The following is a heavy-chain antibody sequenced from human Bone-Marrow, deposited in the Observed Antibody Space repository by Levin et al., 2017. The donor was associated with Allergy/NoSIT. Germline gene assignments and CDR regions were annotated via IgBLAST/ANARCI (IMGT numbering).Heavy chain of an antibody. D-gene: IGHD3-22*01. J-gene: IGHJ4*02. CDR3: ARSQPSYYYDSSGYYHFDY. CDR1: GFTFSSYA. Sequence: GGSLRLSCAASGFTFSSYAMHWVRQAPGKGLEWVAVISYDGSNKYYADSVKGRFTISRDNSKNTLYLQMNSLRAEDTAVYYCARSQPSYYYDSSGYYHFDYWGQGTLVTVSS. V-gene: IGHV3-30-3*01. CDR2: ISYDGSNK.